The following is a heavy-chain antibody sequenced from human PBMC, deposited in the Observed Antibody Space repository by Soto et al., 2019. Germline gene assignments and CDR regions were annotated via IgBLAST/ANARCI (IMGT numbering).Heavy chain of an antibody. CDR2: INPDNSYR. J-gene: IGHJ4*02. Sequence: EVQLVQSGAEVKKPGEPLRISCKGSGYSFTSYWISWVRQMPGEGLEWMGYINPDNSYRTYSPSFQGHVTISADNSISTAYLQWSSLKASDTAMYYCVRNAYGDYISGLDYWGRGTLVTLSS. CDR1: GYSFTSYW. D-gene: IGHD4-17*01. CDR3: VRNAYGDYISGLDY. V-gene: IGHV5-10-1*01.